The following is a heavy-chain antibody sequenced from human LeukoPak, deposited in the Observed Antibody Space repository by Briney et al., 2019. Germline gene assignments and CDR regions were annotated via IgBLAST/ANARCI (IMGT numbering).Heavy chain of an antibody. CDR3: AADPSNPLKPYYYYGMDV. Sequence: SGKVSCKASGFTFTSSAMQWVRQARGQRLEWRGWIVVGSGNTNYAQKFQERVTITRDMSTSTAYMELSSLRSEDTAVYYCAADPSNPLKPYYYYGMDVWGQGTTVTVSS. V-gene: IGHV1-58*02. J-gene: IGHJ6*02. CDR2: IVVGSGNT. CDR1: GFTFTSSA. D-gene: IGHD4-11*01.